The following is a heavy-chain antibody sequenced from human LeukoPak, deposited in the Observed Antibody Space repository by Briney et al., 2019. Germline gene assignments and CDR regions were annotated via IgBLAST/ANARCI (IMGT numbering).Heavy chain of an antibody. Sequence: SETLSLTCTVSGGSISSYYWSWIRQPPGRGLEWIGYIYYSGSTNHNPSLKSRVTISVDTSKNQFSLKLSSVTAADTAVYYCARSGGGDPYYFDYWGQGTLVTVSS. D-gene: IGHD2-21*02. J-gene: IGHJ4*02. CDR1: GGSISSYY. CDR2: IYYSGST. CDR3: ARSGGGDPYYFDY. V-gene: IGHV4-59*01.